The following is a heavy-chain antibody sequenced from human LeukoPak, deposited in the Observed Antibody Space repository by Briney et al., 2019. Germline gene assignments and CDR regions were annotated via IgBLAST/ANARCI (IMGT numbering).Heavy chain of an antibody. J-gene: IGHJ4*02. CDR3: ARTSGYAYFDY. V-gene: IGHV3-48*03. D-gene: IGHD5-12*01. CDR1: GFTFSSCE. CDR2: ISSSGSTI. Sequence: GGSLRLSCAASGFTFSSCEMNWVRQAPGKGLEWVSYISSSGSTIYYADSVKGRFTISRDNAKNSLYLQMNSLRAEDTAVYYCARTSGYAYFDYWGQGTLVTVSS.